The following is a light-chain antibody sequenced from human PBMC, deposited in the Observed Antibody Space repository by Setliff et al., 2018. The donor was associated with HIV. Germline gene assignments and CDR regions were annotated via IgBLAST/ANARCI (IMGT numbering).Light chain of an antibody. CDR1: SGSIASNY. CDR2: EDN. V-gene: IGLV6-57*01. J-gene: IGLJ2*01. CDR3: QSYDSNNHVV. Sequence: NFMLTQPHSVSESPGKTVTISCTRSSGSIASNYVQWYQQRPGSSPTTVIYEDNQRPSGVPDRFSGSIDSSSNSASLTISALKTEDEADYYCQSYDSNNHVVFGGGTKVTVL.